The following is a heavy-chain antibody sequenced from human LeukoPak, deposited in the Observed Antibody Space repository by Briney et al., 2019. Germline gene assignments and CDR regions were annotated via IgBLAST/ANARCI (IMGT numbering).Heavy chain of an antibody. CDR1: GFTFSSYA. CDR2: ISDSGGST. J-gene: IGHJ4*02. V-gene: IGHV3-23*01. CDR3: AKGYVWGSYRYPNFDY. Sequence: PGGSLRLSCAASGFTFSSYAMSWVRQAPGKGLEWVSAISDSGGSTYYADSVKGRFTISRDNSKNTLYLQMNSLRAEDTAVYYCAKGYVWGSYRYPNFDYWGQGTLVTVSS. D-gene: IGHD3-16*02.